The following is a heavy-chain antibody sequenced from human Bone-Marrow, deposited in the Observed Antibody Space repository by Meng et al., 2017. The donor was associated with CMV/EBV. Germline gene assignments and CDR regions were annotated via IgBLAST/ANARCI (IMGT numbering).Heavy chain of an antibody. CDR3: ARVRETRIYYDSSGYSPDYYYGMDV. D-gene: IGHD3-22*01. J-gene: IGHJ6*02. Sequence: GESLKISCAASGFTFSSYAMHWVRQAPGKGLEWVAVISYDGSNKYYADSVKGRLTISRDNSKNTLYLQMNSLRAEDTAVYYCARVRETRIYYDSSGYSPDYYYGMDVWGQGTTVTVSS. CDR1: GFTFSSYA. V-gene: IGHV3-30*04. CDR2: ISYDGSNK.